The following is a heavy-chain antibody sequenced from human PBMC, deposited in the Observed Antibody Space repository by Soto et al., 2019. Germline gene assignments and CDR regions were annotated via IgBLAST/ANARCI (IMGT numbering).Heavy chain of an antibody. CDR2: ISYDGSNK. CDR3: ARPRQLLYYYYGMDV. CDR1: GFTFSSYA. J-gene: IGHJ6*01. Sequence: QVQLVESGGGVVQPGRSLRLSCAASGFTFSSYAMHWVRQAPGKGLEWVAVISYDGSNKYYADSVKGRFTIYRDNSKNTLYLQMNSLRAEDTAVYYCARPRQLLYYYYGMDVW. V-gene: IGHV3-30-3*01. D-gene: IGHD2-2*01.